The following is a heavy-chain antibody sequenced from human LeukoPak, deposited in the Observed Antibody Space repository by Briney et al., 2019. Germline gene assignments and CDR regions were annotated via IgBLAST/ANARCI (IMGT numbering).Heavy chain of an antibody. CDR1: GGTFSSYA. D-gene: IGHD2/OR15-2a*01. CDR3: ARGGISRLAFDI. V-gene: IGHV1-69*13. J-gene: IGHJ3*02. CDR2: IIPIFGTA. Sequence: SVKVSCKASGGTFSSYAISWVRQAPGQGLEWMGGIIPIFGTANYAQKFRGRVTITADESTSTAYMELSSLRSEDTAVYYCARGGISRLAFDIWGQGTMVTVSS.